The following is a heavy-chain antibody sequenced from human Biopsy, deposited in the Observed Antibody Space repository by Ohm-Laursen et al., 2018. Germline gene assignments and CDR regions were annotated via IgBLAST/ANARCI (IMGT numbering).Heavy chain of an antibody. D-gene: IGHD3-22*01. CDR3: VRGVDYYDPYHYYALDV. V-gene: IGHV4-34*01. CDR2: INHSGRT. Sequence: GTLSLTCAVYGESFNGYYWSWIRQTPGKGLEWIGEINHSGRTNYNPSLKSRVTISVDTSKNQFSLRVRSVTAADTAVYYCVRGVDYYDPYHYYALDVWGQGTTVTVSS. CDR1: GESFNGYY. J-gene: IGHJ6*02.